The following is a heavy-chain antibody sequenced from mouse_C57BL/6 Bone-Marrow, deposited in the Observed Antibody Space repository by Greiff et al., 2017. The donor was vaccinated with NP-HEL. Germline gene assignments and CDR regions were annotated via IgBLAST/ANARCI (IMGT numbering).Heavy chain of an antibody. J-gene: IGHJ3*01. Sequence: QVQLQQSGAELVKPGASVKLSCKASGYTFTSYWMHWVKQRPGQGLEWIGMIHPNSGSTNYNEKFKSKATLTVDKSSSTAYMQLSSLTSEDSAVYYCARPLYGYDGWGAYWGQGTLVTVSA. V-gene: IGHV1-64*01. CDR2: IHPNSGST. D-gene: IGHD2-2*01. CDR1: GYTFTSYW. CDR3: ARPLYGYDGWGAY.